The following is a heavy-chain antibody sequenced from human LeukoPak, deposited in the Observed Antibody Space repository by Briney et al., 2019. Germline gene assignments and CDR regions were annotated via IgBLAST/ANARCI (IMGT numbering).Heavy chain of an antibody. Sequence: GGSLRLSCIGSGFPFSAYAMTWVRQAPGKGLEWVSSIQGSGGIRGYAGSVQGRFTISRDNSKNTLFLQMNSLRGEDTAVYYCGRDPNGDYIGAFEMWGPGTLVTVSS. J-gene: IGHJ3*02. CDR3: GRDPNGDYIGAFEM. D-gene: IGHD4-17*01. CDR1: GFPFSAYA. CDR2: IQGSGGIR. V-gene: IGHV3-23*01.